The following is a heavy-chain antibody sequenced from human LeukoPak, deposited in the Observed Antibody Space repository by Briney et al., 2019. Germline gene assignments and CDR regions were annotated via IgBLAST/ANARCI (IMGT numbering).Heavy chain of an antibody. J-gene: IGHJ4*02. CDR2: IYSGGST. V-gene: IGHV3-53*01. Sequence: GGSLRLSCAASGFTVSSNYMSWVRQAPGKGLEWVSVIYSGGSTYYADSVKGRFTISRDNSKNTLYLQVNSLRAEDTAVYYCARLSLRYFVSYFDYSGQGTLVTVSS. CDR1: GFTVSSNY. D-gene: IGHD3-9*01. CDR3: ARLSLRYFVSYFDY.